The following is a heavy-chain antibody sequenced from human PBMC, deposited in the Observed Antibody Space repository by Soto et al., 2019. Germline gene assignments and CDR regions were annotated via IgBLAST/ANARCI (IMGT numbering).Heavy chain of an antibody. D-gene: IGHD2-15*01. CDR2: ISWNSGSI. J-gene: IGHJ4*02. CDR1: GFTFDDYA. Sequence: EVQLVESGGGLVQPGRSLRLSCAASGFTFDDYAMHWVRQAPGKGLEWVSGISWNSGSIGYADSVKGRFTISRDNAKNSLYLQMNSLRAEDTALYYCAKDKEEGYCSGGSCPGYFDYWGQGTLVTVSS. CDR3: AKDKEEGYCSGGSCPGYFDY. V-gene: IGHV3-9*01.